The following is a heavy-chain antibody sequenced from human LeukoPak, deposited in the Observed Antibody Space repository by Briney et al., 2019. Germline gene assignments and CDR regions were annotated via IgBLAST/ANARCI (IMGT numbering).Heavy chain of an antibody. Sequence: SGGSLRLSCAVSGFTVSSNYMSWVRQAPGKGLEWVSAISGSGGSTYYADSVKGRFTIPRDNSKNTLYLQMNSLRAEDTAVYYCAKASYGFDYWGQGTLVTVSS. CDR2: ISGSGGST. V-gene: IGHV3-23*01. J-gene: IGHJ4*02. CDR1: GFTVSSNY. D-gene: IGHD4-17*01. CDR3: AKASYGFDY.